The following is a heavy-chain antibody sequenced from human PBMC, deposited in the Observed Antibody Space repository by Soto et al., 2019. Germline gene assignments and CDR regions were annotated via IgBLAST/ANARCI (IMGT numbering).Heavy chain of an antibody. CDR2: INHSGST. D-gene: IGHD3-22*01. V-gene: IGHV4-34*01. CDR1: GGSVSGYY. Sequence: SETLSLTCAVYGGSVSGYYWSWIRQPPGKGLEWIGEINHSGSTNYNPSLKSRVTISVDTSKNQFSLKLSSVTAADTAVYYCARGRYYDSSGYYYMDAFDIWGQGTMVTVSS. CDR3: ARGRYYDSSGYYYMDAFDI. J-gene: IGHJ3*02.